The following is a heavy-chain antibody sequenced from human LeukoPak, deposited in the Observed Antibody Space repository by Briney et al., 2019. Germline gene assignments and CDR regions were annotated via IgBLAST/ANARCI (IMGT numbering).Heavy chain of an antibody. CDR3: ARENRFAFDI. CDR2: ISSSSSYK. CDR1: GFTFSSYT. Sequence: PGGSLRLSCAASGFTFSSYTMNWVRQAPGKGLEWVSSISSSSSYKYYADSVKGRFTISRDNAKNSLYLQMNSLRAEDTAVYYCARENRFAFDIWGQGTMVTVSS. D-gene: IGHD1-14*01. J-gene: IGHJ3*02. V-gene: IGHV3-21*04.